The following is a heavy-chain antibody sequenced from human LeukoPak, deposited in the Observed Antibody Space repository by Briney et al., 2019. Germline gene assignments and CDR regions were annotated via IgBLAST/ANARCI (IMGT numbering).Heavy chain of an antibody. CDR3: ASAEGTGDAFDI. Sequence: GGSLRLSCAASGFTVSSNYMNWVRQAPGKGLEWVSVIYSGGNTYYADSVKGRFTISRDNSKNTLYLQMNSLRAEDTAVYYCASAEGTGDAFDIWGQGTMVTVSS. D-gene: IGHD7-27*01. J-gene: IGHJ3*02. CDR2: IYSGGNT. V-gene: IGHV3-53*01. CDR1: GFTVSSNY.